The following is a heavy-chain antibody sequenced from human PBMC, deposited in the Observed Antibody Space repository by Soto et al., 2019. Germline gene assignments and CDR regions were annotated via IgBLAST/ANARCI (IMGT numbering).Heavy chain of an antibody. D-gene: IGHD3-22*01. V-gene: IGHV4-31*03. Sequence: SETLSLTCTVSGGSINSGGYYWSWIRQHPGKGLEWIGYIYYSGSTYYNPSLKSRVTISVDTSKNQFSLKLSSVTAADTAVYYCARDSHHYYDSSGSYGMDVWGQGTTVTVSS. CDR1: GGSINSGGYY. CDR3: ARDSHHYYDSSGSYGMDV. J-gene: IGHJ6*02. CDR2: IYYSGST.